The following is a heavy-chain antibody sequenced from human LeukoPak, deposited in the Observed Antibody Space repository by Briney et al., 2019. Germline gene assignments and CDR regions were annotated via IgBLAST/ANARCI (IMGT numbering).Heavy chain of an antibody. CDR3: AKEYRYCSGGSCYYYYYGMDV. J-gene: IGHJ6*02. Sequence: PGGSLRLSCAASGFTFDDYAMHWVRQAPGKGLEWVSGISWNSGSIGYADSVKGRFTISRDNAKNSLYLQMNSLRAEDTALYYCAKEYRYCSGGSCYYYYYGMDVWGQGTTVTVSS. V-gene: IGHV3-9*01. D-gene: IGHD2-15*01. CDR1: GFTFDDYA. CDR2: ISWNSGSI.